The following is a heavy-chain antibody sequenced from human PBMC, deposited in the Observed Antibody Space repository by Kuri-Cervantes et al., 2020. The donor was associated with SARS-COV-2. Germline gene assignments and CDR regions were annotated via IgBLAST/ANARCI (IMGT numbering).Heavy chain of an antibody. CDR3: ARGREGVEPATVLGLGFYYYYFMDV. V-gene: IGHV4-34*01. CDR2: INHSGNA. Sequence: SETLSLTCAVYGGSFSGYSWRWIRQPPEKGLEWIGDINHSGNANYNPSFKSRVTISVDTSKNQFSLRLSSVIAADTAVYYCARGREGVEPATVLGLGFYYYYFMDVWGRGTTVTVSS. CDR1: GGSFSGYS. D-gene: IGHD2-2*02. J-gene: IGHJ6*03.